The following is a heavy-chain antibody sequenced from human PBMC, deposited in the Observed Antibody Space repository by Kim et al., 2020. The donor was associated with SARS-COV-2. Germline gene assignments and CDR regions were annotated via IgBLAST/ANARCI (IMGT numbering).Heavy chain of an antibody. D-gene: IGHD5-18*01. CDR3: ARHNIQLWTMGY. J-gene: IGHJ4*02. Sequence: YYNPSLKSRVSVSVDTSKNQLSLELRSVTAADTAVYYCARHNIQLWTMGYWGQGTLVTVSS. V-gene: IGHV4-39*01.